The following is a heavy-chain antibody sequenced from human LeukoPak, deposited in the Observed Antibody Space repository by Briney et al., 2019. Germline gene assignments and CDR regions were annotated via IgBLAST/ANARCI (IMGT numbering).Heavy chain of an antibody. Sequence: GGSLRLSCAASGFTFSSYGMHWVRQAPGKGLEWVAVIWYDGSNKYYADSVKGRFTISRDNAKNSLYLQMNSLRAEDTAVYYCARDIRLPNYYYYGMDVWGQGTTVTVSS. CDR2: IWYDGSNK. CDR1: GFTFSSYG. J-gene: IGHJ6*02. CDR3: ARDIRLPNYYYYGMDV. D-gene: IGHD5-18*01. V-gene: IGHV3-33*01.